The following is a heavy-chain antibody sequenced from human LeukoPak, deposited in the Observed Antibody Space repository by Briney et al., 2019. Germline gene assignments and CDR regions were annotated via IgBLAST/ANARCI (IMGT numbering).Heavy chain of an antibody. D-gene: IGHD6-13*01. CDR3: ARRGYSSSWYKEGFFDF. J-gene: IGHJ4*02. Sequence: GGSLRLSCAASGFTFSNYWMSWVRQAPGKGLEWVANIKQDGSEKYYEDSVKGRFTISRDYAKNSLYLQLNSLRAEDTAVYYCARRGYSSSWYKEGFFDFWGQGTLVIVSS. CDR2: IKQDGSEK. V-gene: IGHV3-7*01. CDR1: GFTFSNYW.